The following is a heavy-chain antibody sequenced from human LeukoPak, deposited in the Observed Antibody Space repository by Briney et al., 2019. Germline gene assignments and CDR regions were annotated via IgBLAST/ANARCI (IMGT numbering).Heavy chain of an antibody. D-gene: IGHD3-22*01. CDR1: GFTFSSYG. V-gene: IGHV3-30*02. Sequence: GGSLRLSCAASGFTFSSYGMQWVRQAPGKGLEWVTFIRYDGSNKYYADSVKGRFTISRDNSKNTLYLQMNSLRAEDTAVYYCAKVDYYDSSGPEEWGQGTMVTVSS. CDR2: IRYDGSNK. CDR3: AKVDYYDSSGPEE. J-gene: IGHJ3*01.